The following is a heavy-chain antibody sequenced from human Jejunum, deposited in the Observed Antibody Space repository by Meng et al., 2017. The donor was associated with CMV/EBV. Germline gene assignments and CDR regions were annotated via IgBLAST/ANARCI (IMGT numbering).Heavy chain of an antibody. CDR1: GYSFTRYG. D-gene: IGHD3-16*01. CDR2: ISAYNGNT. Sequence: GYSFTRYGVGWVRQAPGQALEWVGWISAYNGNTNYAQKFQGRVTMTTDTSTGTAYMELRSLKVDDTAVFYCARGQYYQYYYGLDVWGLGTTVTVSS. V-gene: IGHV1-18*01. CDR3: ARGQYYQYYYGLDV. J-gene: IGHJ6*02.